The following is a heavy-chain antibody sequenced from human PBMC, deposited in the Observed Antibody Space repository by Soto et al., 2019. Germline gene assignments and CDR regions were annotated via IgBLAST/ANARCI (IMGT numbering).Heavy chain of an antibody. CDR2: VYYTGST. CDR1: GVSISNFD. V-gene: IGHV4-59*08. J-gene: IGHJ6*03. CDR3: ARTVLGPDLLADSFVDYYYYMDV. Sequence: SETLSLTCTVSGVSISNFDWIWIRQPPGKGLEWIGYVYYTGSTSYNPSLKRRVTFSADSSRGQFSLRLNSVTAADTAVYYCARTVLGPDLLADSFVDYYYYMDVWGQGTTVTVSS. D-gene: IGHD3-9*01.